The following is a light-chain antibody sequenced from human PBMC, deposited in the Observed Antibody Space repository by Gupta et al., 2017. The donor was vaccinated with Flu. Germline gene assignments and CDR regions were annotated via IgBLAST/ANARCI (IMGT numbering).Light chain of an antibody. J-gene: IGKJ5*01. CDR1: QTVSTY. CDR2: DAT. CDR3: QQRVIRPPVT. V-gene: IGKV3-11*01. Sequence: VLTQSPATLSLSPGERATLSCRASQTVSTYLAWYQHKAGQAPRLLIYDATNRAPGIPARFSGSGSGTDFTLTISSLEPEDFAVYYGQQRVIRPPVTFGQGTRLEIK.